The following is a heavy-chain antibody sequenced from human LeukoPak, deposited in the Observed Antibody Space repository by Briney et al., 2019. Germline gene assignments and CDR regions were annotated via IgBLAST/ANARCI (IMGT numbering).Heavy chain of an antibody. CDR1: GYTFTSYY. V-gene: IGHV1-46*01. D-gene: IGHD3-9*01. J-gene: IGHJ5*02. CDR3: ARERRYFDWLGDNWFDP. CDR2: INPSGGST. Sequence: ASVKVSCKASGYTFTSYYMHWVRQAPGQGLEWMGIINPSGGSTSYAQKFQGRVTMTRDTSISTAYMELSRLRSDDTAVYYCARERRYFDWLGDNWFDPWGQGTLVTVPS.